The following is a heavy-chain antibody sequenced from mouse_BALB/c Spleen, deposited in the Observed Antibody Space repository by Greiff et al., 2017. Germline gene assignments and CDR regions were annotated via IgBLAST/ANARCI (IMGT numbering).Heavy chain of an antibody. V-gene: IGHV3-8*02. CDR1: GDSITSGY. CDR2: ISYSGST. D-gene: IGHD1-2*01. Sequence: EVHLVESGPSLVKPSQTLSLTCSVTGDSITSGYWNWIRKFPGNKLEYMGYISYSGSTYYNPSLKSRISITRDTSKNQYYLQLNSVTTEDTATYYCARSLRLRGAMDYWGQGTSVTVSS. CDR3: ARSLRLRGAMDY. J-gene: IGHJ4*01.